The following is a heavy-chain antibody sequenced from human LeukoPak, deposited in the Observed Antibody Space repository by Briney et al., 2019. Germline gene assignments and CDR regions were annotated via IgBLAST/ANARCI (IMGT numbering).Heavy chain of an antibody. J-gene: IGHJ4*02. D-gene: IGHD2-15*01. V-gene: IGHV1-2*02. CDR3: ARDRRMVAATPFDY. CDR1: GYTFTGYY. Sequence: ASVKVSCKASGYTFTGYYMHWVRQAPGQGLEWMGWINPNSGGTNYAQKFQGRVTMTRDTSISTAYMELSRLRSDDTAVCYCARDRRMVAATPFDYWGQGTLVTVSS. CDR2: INPNSGGT.